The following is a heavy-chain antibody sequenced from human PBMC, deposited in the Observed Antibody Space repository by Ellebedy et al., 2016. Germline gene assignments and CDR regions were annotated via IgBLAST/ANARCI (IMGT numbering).Heavy chain of an antibody. Sequence: SETLSLXCTVSGGSINTYYWSWIRQPPGKRLEWIGYIHYSGSTKYNPSLKSRATISIDTSKNQFSLKLSSVTAADTAVFYCARWDGIAVAGTHDAFDIWGQGTMVTVSS. J-gene: IGHJ3*02. CDR3: ARWDGIAVAGTHDAFDI. CDR2: IHYSGST. D-gene: IGHD6-13*01. V-gene: IGHV4-59*13. CDR1: GGSINTYY.